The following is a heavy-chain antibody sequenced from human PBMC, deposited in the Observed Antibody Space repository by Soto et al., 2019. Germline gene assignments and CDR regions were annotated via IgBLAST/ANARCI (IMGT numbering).Heavy chain of an antibody. J-gene: IGHJ6*02. D-gene: IGHD6-19*01. Sequence: AVKVSCKASGGTFSSYAISWVRQAPGQGLEWMGGIIPIFGTANYAQKFQGRVTITADKSTSTAYMELSSLRSEDTAVYYCARTTYSSGWLISEVGYYYYGMDVWGQGTTVTVSS. CDR3: ARTTYSSGWLISEVGYYYYGMDV. CDR2: IIPIFGTA. CDR1: GGTFSSYA. V-gene: IGHV1-69*06.